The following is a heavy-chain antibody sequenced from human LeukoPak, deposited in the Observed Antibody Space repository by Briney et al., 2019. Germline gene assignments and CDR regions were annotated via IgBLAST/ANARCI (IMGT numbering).Heavy chain of an antibody. Sequence: GGSLRLSCVGSGFTFRSHAMSWVRQAPEKGLEFVSGIYENGGTTYYADSVKGRFSISRDNSKNSLYLQMNSLRDEDTAVYYCARIPGGYYYGMDVWGQGTTVTVSS. J-gene: IGHJ6*02. D-gene: IGHD3-16*01. CDR1: GFTFRSHA. CDR3: ARIPGGYYYGMDV. V-gene: IGHV3-23*01. CDR2: IYENGGTT.